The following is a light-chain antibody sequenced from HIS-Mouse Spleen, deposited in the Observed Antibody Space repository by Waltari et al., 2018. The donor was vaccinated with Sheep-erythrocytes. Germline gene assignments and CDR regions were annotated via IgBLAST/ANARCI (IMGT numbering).Light chain of an antibody. CDR1: QRVSSY. CDR2: DAS. Sequence: EIVLTQSPATLSLSPGERATLSCRASQRVSSYLAWYQQKPGQAPRLLIYDASNRATGIPARFSGSGSGTDFTLTISSQEPEDFAVYYCQQRSNWYTFGQGTKLEIK. J-gene: IGKJ2*01. CDR3: QQRSNWYT. V-gene: IGKV3-11*01.